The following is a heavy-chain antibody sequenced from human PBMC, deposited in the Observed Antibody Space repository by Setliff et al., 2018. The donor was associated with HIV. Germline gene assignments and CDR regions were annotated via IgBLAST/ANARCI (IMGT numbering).Heavy chain of an antibody. Sequence: SETLSLTCALYGGSFSDYYWSWIRQPPGMGLEWIGEVNRGRRTNYNSSLKSRVTISIDTSRNQFSLTVSSVTAADTAVYFCARLIQTGLLYFDFWGLGTLVTVSS. CDR1: GGSFSDYY. J-gene: IGHJ4*02. CDR2: VNRGRRT. V-gene: IGHV4-34*01. D-gene: IGHD1-1*01. CDR3: ARLIQTGLLYFDF.